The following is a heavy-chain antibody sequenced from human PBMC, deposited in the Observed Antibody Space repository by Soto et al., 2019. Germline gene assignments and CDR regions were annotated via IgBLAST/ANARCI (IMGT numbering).Heavy chain of an antibody. Sequence: PGGSLRLSCTASGFTFGDYAMSWVRQAPGKGLEWVGFIRSKAYGGTTEYAASVKGRFTISRDDSKSIAYLQMNSLKTEDTAVYYCTRIRTPSYYYYYGMDVWGQGTTVTVSS. CDR2: IRSKAYGGTT. D-gene: IGHD3-3*02. J-gene: IGHJ6*02. CDR3: TRIRTPSYYYYYGMDV. CDR1: GFTFGDYA. V-gene: IGHV3-49*04.